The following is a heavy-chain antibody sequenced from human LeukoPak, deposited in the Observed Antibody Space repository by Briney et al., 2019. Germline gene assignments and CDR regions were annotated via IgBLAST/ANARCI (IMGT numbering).Heavy chain of an antibody. CDR2: IYYSGST. D-gene: IGHD4-23*01. CDR1: GDSISSSSYY. V-gene: IGHV4-39*07. Sequence: PSETLSLTCTVSGDSISSSSYYWGWIRQPPGKELEWIGSIYYSGSTYYNPSLNSRVTISVDTSKNQFSLKLSSVAAADTAVYYCARDYLGGNPDAFDIWGQGTMVTVSS. J-gene: IGHJ3*02. CDR3: ARDYLGGNPDAFDI.